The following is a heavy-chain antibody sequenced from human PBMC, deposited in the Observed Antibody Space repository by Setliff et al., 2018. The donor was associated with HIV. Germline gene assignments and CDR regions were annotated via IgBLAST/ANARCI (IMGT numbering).Heavy chain of an antibody. CDR1: GGSFSGYY. CDR2: IYHSGNT. CDR3: AREGYYGSRGWFAP. Sequence: PSETLSLTCAVYGGSFSGYYWGWIRQPPGKGLEWIGSIYHSGNTYYNPSLKSRVTISVDTSKNQFSLKLNSVTAADTAVYYCAREGYYGSRGWFAPWGQGTLVTVSS. J-gene: IGHJ5*02. D-gene: IGHD3-10*01. V-gene: IGHV4-38-2*02.